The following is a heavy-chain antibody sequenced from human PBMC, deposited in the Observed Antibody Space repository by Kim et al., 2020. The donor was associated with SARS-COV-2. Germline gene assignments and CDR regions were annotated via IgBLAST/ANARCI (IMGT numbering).Heavy chain of an antibody. Sequence: GGSLRLSCAASGFTFSSYAMSWVRQAPGKGLEWVSAISGSGGSTYYADSVKGRFTISRDNSKNTLYLQMNSLRAEDTAVYYCAKGHYYDFWSGYSHFDYWGQGTLVTVSS. CDR1: GFTFSSYA. V-gene: IGHV3-23*01. CDR3: AKGHYYDFWSGYSHFDY. D-gene: IGHD3-3*01. CDR2: ISGSGGST. J-gene: IGHJ4*02.